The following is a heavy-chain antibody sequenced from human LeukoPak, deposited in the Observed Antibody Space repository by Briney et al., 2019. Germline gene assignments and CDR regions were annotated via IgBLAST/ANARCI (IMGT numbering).Heavy chain of an antibody. D-gene: IGHD5-24*01. CDR2: IYYSGSS. CDR3: ARYPFDGYNYYFDY. Sequence: SETLSLTCTVSGVSISSYYWSWIRQPPGKGLEWIGYIYYSGSSNYNPSLKSRVTISVDTSKNQFSLKLSSVTAADTAVYYCARYPFDGYNYYFDYWGQGTLVTVSS. V-gene: IGHV4-59*01. J-gene: IGHJ4*02. CDR1: GVSISSYY.